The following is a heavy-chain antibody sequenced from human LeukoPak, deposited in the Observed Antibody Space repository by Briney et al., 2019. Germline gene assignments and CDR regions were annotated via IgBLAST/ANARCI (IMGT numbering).Heavy chain of an antibody. Sequence: GASVKVSCKASGYTFTGYYMHWVRQAPGQGLEWMGRIIPILGIANYAQKFQGRVTITADKSTSTAYMELSSLRSEDTAVYYCASSVLDNWFDPWGQGTLVTVSS. CDR1: GYTFTGYY. V-gene: IGHV1-69*02. CDR2: IIPILGIA. D-gene: IGHD6-13*01. CDR3: ASSVLDNWFDP. J-gene: IGHJ5*02.